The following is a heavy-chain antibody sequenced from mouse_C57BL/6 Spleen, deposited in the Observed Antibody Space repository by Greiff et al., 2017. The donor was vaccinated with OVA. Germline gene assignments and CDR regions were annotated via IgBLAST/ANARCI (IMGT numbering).Heavy chain of an antibody. Sequence: EVKLVESGGGLVKPGGSLKLSCAASGFTFSDYGMHWVRQAPEKGLEWVAYISSGSSTIYYADTVKGRFTISRDNAKNTLFLQMTSLRSEDTAMYYCARDYYDYDDGYYYAMDYWGQGTSVTVSS. J-gene: IGHJ4*01. CDR3: ARDYYDYDDGYYYAMDY. CDR1: GFTFSDYG. V-gene: IGHV5-17*01. D-gene: IGHD2-4*01. CDR2: ISSGSSTI.